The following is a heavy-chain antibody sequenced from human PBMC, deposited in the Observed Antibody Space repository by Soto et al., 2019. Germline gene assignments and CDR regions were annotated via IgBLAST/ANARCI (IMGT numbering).Heavy chain of an antibody. V-gene: IGHV1-18*01. J-gene: IGHJ6*02. D-gene: IGHD1-26*01. CDR3: ARVGSGSYSLWYYYGMDV. CDR2: ISAYNGNT. Sequence: ALVNVSCKASGYTFTSDCIGLVRQAPGQGLEWMGWISAYNGNTNYAQKLQGRVTMTTDTSTSTAYMELRSLRSDDTAVYYCARVGSGSYSLWYYYGMDVWGQGTTVTVSS. CDR1: GYTFTSDC.